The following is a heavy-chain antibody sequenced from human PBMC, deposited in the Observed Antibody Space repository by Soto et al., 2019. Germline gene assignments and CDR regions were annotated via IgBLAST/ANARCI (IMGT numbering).Heavy chain of an antibody. J-gene: IGHJ5*02. Sequence: PGESLKISCKGSGYSFTSYWIGWVRQMPGKGLEWMGIIYPGDSDTRYSPSFQGQVTISADKSISTAYLQWSSLKASDTAMYYCARRERYSNSPGYWFDPWGQGTLVTVSS. CDR1: GYSFTSYW. CDR2: IYPGDSDT. V-gene: IGHV5-51*01. CDR3: ARRERYSNSPGYWFDP. D-gene: IGHD6-6*01.